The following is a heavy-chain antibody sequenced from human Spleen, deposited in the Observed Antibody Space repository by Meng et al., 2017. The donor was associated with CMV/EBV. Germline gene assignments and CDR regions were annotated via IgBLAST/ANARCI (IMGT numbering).Heavy chain of an antibody. J-gene: IGHJ4*02. Sequence: GESLKISCAASGFTFSYYGMHWVRQAPGKGLEWVAFIQYDGSNKYYADSVKGRFTISRDNSKSTLYLQMNSLGTEDTAVYYCATRYSSFDYWGPGTLVTVSS. CDR3: ATRYSSFDY. CDR2: IQYDGSNK. D-gene: IGHD6-13*01. CDR1: GFTFSYYG. V-gene: IGHV3-30*02.